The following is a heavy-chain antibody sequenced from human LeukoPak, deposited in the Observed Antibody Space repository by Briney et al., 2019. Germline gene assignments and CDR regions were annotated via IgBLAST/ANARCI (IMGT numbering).Heavy chain of an antibody. V-gene: IGHV3-9*01. CDR3: ARGGGYAWDY. CDR1: GFTFDDYA. D-gene: IGHD5-12*01. J-gene: IGHJ4*02. Sequence: PGRSLRLSCAASGFTFDDYALHWVRQAPGKGLEWVSGISWNAATIGYAGSVKGRFTISRDNAKNSLYLQMNSLRADDTAVYYCARGGGYAWDYWGQGTLVTVSS. CDR2: ISWNAATI.